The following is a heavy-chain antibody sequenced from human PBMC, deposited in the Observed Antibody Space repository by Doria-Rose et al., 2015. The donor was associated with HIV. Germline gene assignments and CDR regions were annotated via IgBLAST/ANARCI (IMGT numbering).Heavy chain of an antibody. CDR2: IFSDDER. CDR1: GVSLSSPGMG. V-gene: IGHV2-26*01. CDR3: ARIKSSRWYHKYYFDF. Sequence: QITLKEPGPVLVKPTETLTLTCTVSGVSLSSPGMGVSWIRQPPGKALGWLANIFSDDERSYKTSLKSRLTISRGTSKSQVVLTRTDMDPVDTATYYCARIKSSRWYHKYYFDFWGQGALVIVSA. J-gene: IGHJ4*02. D-gene: IGHD6-13*01.